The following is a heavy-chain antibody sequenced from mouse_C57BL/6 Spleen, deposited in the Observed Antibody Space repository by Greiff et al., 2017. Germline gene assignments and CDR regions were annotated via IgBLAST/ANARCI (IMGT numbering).Heavy chain of an antibody. Sequence: EVKVVESGGGLVKPGGSLKLSCAASGFTFSSYAMSWVRQTPEKRLEWVATISDGGSYTYYPDNVKGRFTISRDNAKNNLYLQMSHLKSEDTAMYYCARGYGNYLAWFAYWGQGTLVTVSA. CDR2: ISDGGSYT. CDR1: GFTFSSYA. J-gene: IGHJ3*01. D-gene: IGHD2-1*01. CDR3: ARGYGNYLAWFAY. V-gene: IGHV5-4*03.